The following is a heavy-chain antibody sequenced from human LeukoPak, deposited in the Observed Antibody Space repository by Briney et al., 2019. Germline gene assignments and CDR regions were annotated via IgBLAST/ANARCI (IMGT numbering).Heavy chain of an antibody. CDR1: GYSISRGYY. Sequence: SETLSLTCSVSGYSISRGYYWGWVRQPPGKGLEWIGSMYHSGTTSYNPSLKSRVTMSADTSKNQFSLELRSVTAADTAVYYCARVLDYYGSGTRDFDYWGQGTLVTVSS. J-gene: IGHJ4*02. D-gene: IGHD3-10*01. V-gene: IGHV4-38-2*02. CDR2: MYHSGTT. CDR3: ARVLDYYGSGTRDFDY.